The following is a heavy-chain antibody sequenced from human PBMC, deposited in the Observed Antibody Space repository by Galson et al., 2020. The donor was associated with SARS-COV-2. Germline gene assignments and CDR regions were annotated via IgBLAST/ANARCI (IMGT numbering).Heavy chain of an antibody. Sequence: GESLKISCKASGFSFTTHWIAWVRQMPGKGLEWMGTIYPADSDTIYNPSFQGQVTISADKSVNTAYLQWSTLKPSDTAMYYCARPRMEITINRGYSFGFFDFWGQGTLVTLSS. CDR2: IYPADSDT. V-gene: IGHV5-51*01. D-gene: IGHD5-12*01. J-gene: IGHJ4*02. CDR1: GFSFTTHW. CDR3: ARPRMEITINRGYSFGFFDF.